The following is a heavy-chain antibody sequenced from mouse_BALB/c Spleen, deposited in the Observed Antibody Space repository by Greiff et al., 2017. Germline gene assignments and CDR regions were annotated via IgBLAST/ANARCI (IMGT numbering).Heavy chain of an antibody. Sequence: DVMLVESGGGLVKPGGSLKLSCAASGFTFSSYAMSWVRQSPEKRLEWVAEISSGGSYTYYPDTVTGRFTISRDNAKNTLYLEMSSLRSEDTAMYYCARDRGNYDSYAMDYWGQGTSVTVSS. V-gene: IGHV5-9-4*01. D-gene: IGHD2-1*01. CDR2: ISSGGSYT. CDR3: ARDRGNYDSYAMDY. CDR1: GFTFSSYA. J-gene: IGHJ4*01.